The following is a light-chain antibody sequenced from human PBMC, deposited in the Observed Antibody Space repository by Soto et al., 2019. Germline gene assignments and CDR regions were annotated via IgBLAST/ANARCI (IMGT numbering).Light chain of an antibody. CDR2: DAS. CDR3: QQRSDWPLT. CDR1: QSVGNI. Sequence: EIVLTQSPATLSLSPGERATLSCRASQSVGNILAWYQQKPGQPPRLLMYDASERATGIPARFSGSGSGTDFTLTISSLEPDDFAVYYCQQRSDWPLTFGGGTKVEIK. V-gene: IGKV3-11*01. J-gene: IGKJ4*01.